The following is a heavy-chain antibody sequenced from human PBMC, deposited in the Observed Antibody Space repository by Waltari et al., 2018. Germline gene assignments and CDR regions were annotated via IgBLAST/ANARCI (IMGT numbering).Heavy chain of an antibody. V-gene: IGHV5-51*03. CDR1: HYTYNKHW. CDR2: IYPGDYEI. D-gene: IGHD3-10*01. J-gene: IGHJ4*02. Sequence: LVESGAEEREAGEAWKSRWQRYHYTYNKHWNAWARPMPGKGLEWMGIIYPGDYEIRYNPFSQGQVSVSVDKFIKRAYLQRDSLKASATAIEYCAKRGGTDFYFDYWGQGTLVTVSS. CDR3: AKRGGTDFYFDY.